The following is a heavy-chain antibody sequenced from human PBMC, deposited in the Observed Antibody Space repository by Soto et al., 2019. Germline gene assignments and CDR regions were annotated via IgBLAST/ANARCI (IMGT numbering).Heavy chain of an antibody. CDR2: IDNSGTIK. D-gene: IGHD2-15*01. V-gene: IGHV3-11*01. CDR1: GFTFSDYY. CDR3: ARIEGDCSGGSCYSGGFDY. Sequence: PVRSLRLSCAASGFTFSDYYMTWIRQAPGKGLEWVSYIDNSGTIKYYADSVKGRFTISRDNTKNSLSLQMNSLGAEDTAIYYCARIEGDCSGGSCYSGGFDYWGQGALVTVSS. J-gene: IGHJ4*02.